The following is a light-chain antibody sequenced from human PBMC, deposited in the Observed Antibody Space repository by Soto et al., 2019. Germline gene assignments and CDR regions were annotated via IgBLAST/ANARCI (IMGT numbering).Light chain of an antibody. J-gene: IGKJ1*01. CDR3: QQYKGYSWT. CDR1: QSVTSW. V-gene: IGKV1-5*03. CDR2: KAS. Sequence: DIQMTQSPSTLSASVGDRFTITCRAIQSVTSWLAWYQQKPGKAPNLLIYKASNLEYGVSSRFSGSGYGTEFTLTISSLQPDDFATYYCQQYKGYSWTFGQGTKVEIK.